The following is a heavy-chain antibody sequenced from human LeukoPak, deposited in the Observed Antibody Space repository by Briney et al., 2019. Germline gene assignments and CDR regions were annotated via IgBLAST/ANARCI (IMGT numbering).Heavy chain of an antibody. CDR3: AKEGGGSGSYSGNVDY. Sequence: PGGSLRLSCEAAGFSFRDYPMGWVRRASGKRLEWVSAISGSGGSTYYADSVKGRFTISRDNSKNTLYLQMNSLRAEDTAVYYCAKEGGGSGSYSGNVDYWGQGTLVTVSS. CDR2: ISGSGGST. V-gene: IGHV3-23*01. J-gene: IGHJ4*02. CDR1: GFSFRDYP. D-gene: IGHD3-10*01.